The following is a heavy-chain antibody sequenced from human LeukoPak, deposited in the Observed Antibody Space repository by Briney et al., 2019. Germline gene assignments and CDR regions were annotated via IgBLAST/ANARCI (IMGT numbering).Heavy chain of an antibody. D-gene: IGHD2-2*01. CDR1: GGSFSGYY. Sequence: SETLSLTCVVYGGSFSGYYWSWIRQPPGKGLEWIGEINHSGSTNYNPSLKSRVTISVDTSKNQFSLKLSSVTAADTAVYYCARGQGIVVVPAANWFDPWGQGTLVTVSS. CDR2: INHSGST. V-gene: IGHV4-34*01. J-gene: IGHJ5*02. CDR3: ARGQGIVVVPAANWFDP.